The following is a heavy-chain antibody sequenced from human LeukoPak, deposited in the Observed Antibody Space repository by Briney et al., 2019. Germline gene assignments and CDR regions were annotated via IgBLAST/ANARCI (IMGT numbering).Heavy chain of an antibody. Sequence: GGSLRLSCAASGFTFSSYAMHWVRQAPGKGLEWVSSISSSSTYIYYADSVKGRFTISRDNAKNSLYLQMNSLRAEDTAVYYCARGIASSGWLFDYWGQGTLVTVSS. CDR2: ISSSSTYI. V-gene: IGHV3-21*01. D-gene: IGHD6-19*01. CDR3: ARGIASSGWLFDY. CDR1: GFTFSSYA. J-gene: IGHJ4*02.